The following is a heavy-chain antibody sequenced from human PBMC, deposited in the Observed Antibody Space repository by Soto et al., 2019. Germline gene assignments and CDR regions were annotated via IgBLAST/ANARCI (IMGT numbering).Heavy chain of an antibody. CDR1: GGSFSGYY. Sequence: PSETLSLTCAVYGGSFSGYYWSWIRQPPGKGLEWIGEINHGGSTNYDPSLKSRVTISVDTSKDQFSLNLNSVTAADTAVYCCARGKTYCGGGSCYGQFDYWGQGTLVTVSS. CDR2: INHGGST. V-gene: IGHV4-34*01. CDR3: ARGKTYCGGGSCYGQFDY. D-gene: IGHD2-15*01. J-gene: IGHJ4*02.